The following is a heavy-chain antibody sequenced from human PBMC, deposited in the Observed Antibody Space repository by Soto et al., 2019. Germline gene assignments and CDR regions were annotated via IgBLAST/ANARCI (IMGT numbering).Heavy chain of an antibody. CDR1: GYTFTSSD. Sequence: ASVKVSCKASGYTFTSSDINWVRQATGQGLEWMGWMNPNSGNTGYAQKFQGRVTMTRNTSISTAYMELSSLRSEDTAVYFCARDARYFYWLLFSRYYYYYMDDWGKGTTVTVSS. J-gene: IGHJ6*03. CDR2: MNPNSGNT. V-gene: IGHV1-8*01. D-gene: IGHD3-9*01. CDR3: ARDARYFYWLLFSRYYYYYMDD.